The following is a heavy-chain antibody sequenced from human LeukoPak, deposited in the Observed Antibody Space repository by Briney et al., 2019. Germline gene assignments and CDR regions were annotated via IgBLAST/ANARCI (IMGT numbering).Heavy chain of an antibody. Sequence: GGSLRLSCAASGFTLGRYWMHWFRQAPGKGVVWVARSNRDGKITDYADSVRGRFTTSRDNTKNTVYLQMSSLRAEDTGVYYCARDHHDFWSGYPNYWGQGTLVIVSS. CDR2: SNRDGKIT. J-gene: IGHJ4*02. CDR1: GFTLGRYW. CDR3: ARDHHDFWSGYPNY. D-gene: IGHD3-3*01. V-gene: IGHV3-74*01.